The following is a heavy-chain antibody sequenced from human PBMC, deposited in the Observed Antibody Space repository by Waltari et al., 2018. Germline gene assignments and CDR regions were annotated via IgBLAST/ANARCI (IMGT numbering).Heavy chain of an antibody. CDR3: ARDEWTTVTTPRRTSHPENYYYYYGMDV. Sequence: EVQLVESGGGLVQPGGSLRLSCAASGFTFRSYEMNWVRPAPGKGLEWVSYISRSGSTIYYADSVKGRFTISRDNAKNSLYLQMNSLRAEDTAVYYCARDEWTTVTTPRRTSHPENYYYYYGMDVWGQGTTVTVSS. J-gene: IGHJ6*02. D-gene: IGHD4-17*01. V-gene: IGHV3-48*03. CDR2: ISRSGSTI. CDR1: GFTFRSYE.